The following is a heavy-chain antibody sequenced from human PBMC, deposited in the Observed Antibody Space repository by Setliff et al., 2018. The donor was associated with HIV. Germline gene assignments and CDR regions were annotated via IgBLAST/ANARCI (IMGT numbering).Heavy chain of an antibody. CDR2: IYYSGST. J-gene: IGHJ6*03. CDR1: GGSITNYY. Sequence: SETLSLTCTVSGGSITNYYWNWIRQPPGKGLEWIGYIYYSGSTNYNPSLKSRVTISVDTSKKQFSLKLNSVTAADTAVYYCARGDYYYYYMDVWGKGTTVT. V-gene: IGHV4-59*01. CDR3: ARGDYYYYYMDV.